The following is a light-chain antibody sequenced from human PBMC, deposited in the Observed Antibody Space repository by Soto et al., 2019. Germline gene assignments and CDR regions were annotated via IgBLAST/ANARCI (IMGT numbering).Light chain of an antibody. Sequence: DIQVTQSPSSLSASVGDRVTITCRTSQNINIFLNWYQQKPGRAPMVVISAASNLESGVPSRFGGRGSGTEFTLTISNLQPGDSALYFCQESYSTPLAFGGGTRVEIK. J-gene: IGKJ4*01. V-gene: IGKV1-39*01. CDR3: QESYSTPLA. CDR1: QNINIF. CDR2: AAS.